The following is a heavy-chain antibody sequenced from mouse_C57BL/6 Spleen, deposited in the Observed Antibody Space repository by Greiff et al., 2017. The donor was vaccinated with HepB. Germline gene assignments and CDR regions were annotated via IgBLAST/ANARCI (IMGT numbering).Heavy chain of an antibody. CDR1: GFSFNTYA. Sequence: DVQLVESGGGLVQPKGSLKLSCAASGFSFNTYAMNWVRQAPGKGLEWVARIRSKSNNYATYYADSVKDRFTISRDDSESMLYLQMNNLKTEDTAMYYCVRHEGMGNYAWFAYWGQGTLVTVSA. V-gene: IGHV10-1*01. D-gene: IGHD2-1*01. CDR2: IRSKSNNYAT. CDR3: VRHEGMGNYAWFAY. J-gene: IGHJ3*01.